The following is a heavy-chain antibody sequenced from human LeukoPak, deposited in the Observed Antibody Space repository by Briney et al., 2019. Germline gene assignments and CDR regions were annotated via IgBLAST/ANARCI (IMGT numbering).Heavy chain of an antibody. D-gene: IGHD3-22*01. J-gene: IGHJ4*02. CDR3: AGVLRVEMVINY. CDR2: MHSSGNT. CDR1: GGSISSFY. Sequence: SETLSLTCTVSGGSISSFYWGWIRQPPGKGLEWIGHMHSSGNTNYNPSPKSRITMSVDTSKNQFSLKLSSVTAADTAIYWCAGVLRVEMVINYWGQGTLVTVSS. V-gene: IGHV4-59*01.